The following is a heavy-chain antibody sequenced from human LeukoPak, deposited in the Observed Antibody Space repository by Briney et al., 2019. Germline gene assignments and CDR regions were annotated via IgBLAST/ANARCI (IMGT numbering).Heavy chain of an antibody. V-gene: IGHV4-59*12. J-gene: IGHJ2*01. CDR2: IYYSGST. CDR3: ARETSRWYSLKPHFWYFDL. CDR1: GGSISSYY. D-gene: IGHD6-13*01. Sequence: PSETLSLTCTVSGGSISSYYWSWIRQPPGKGLEWIGYIYYSGSTNYNPSLKSRVTISVDTSKNQFSLKLSSVTAADTAVYYCARETSRWYSLKPHFWYFDLWGRGTLVTVSS.